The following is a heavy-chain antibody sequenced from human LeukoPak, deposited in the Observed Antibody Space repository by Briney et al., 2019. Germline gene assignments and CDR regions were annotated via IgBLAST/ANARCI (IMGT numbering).Heavy chain of an antibody. CDR2: INSDGSST. V-gene: IGHV3-74*01. J-gene: IGHJ4*02. Sequence: PGGSLRLSCAASGFTFSGYWMHWVRQAPGKGLVWVSRINSDGSSTSYADSVKGRFTISRDNAKNTLYLQMSTLRAEDTSVYYCARDRNTGSSYENLFEYWGQGSLVTVSS. CDR3: ARDRNTGSSYENLFEY. D-gene: IGHD1-26*01. CDR1: GFTFSGYW.